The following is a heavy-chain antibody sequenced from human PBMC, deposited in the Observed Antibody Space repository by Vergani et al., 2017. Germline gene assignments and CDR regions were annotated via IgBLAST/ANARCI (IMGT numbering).Heavy chain of an antibody. CDR3: ARAYYYGSGSLISYYYYYMDV. V-gene: IGHV3-33*01. CDR2: IWYDGSNK. CDR1: GFTFSSYG. J-gene: IGHJ6*03. Sequence: QVQLVESGGGVVQPGRSLRLSCAASGFTFSSYGMHWVRQAPGKGLEWVAVIWYDGSNKYYADSVKGRFTISRDNSKNTLYLQMNSLRAEDTAVYYCARAYYYGSGSLISYYYYYMDVWGKGTTVTVSS. D-gene: IGHD3-10*01.